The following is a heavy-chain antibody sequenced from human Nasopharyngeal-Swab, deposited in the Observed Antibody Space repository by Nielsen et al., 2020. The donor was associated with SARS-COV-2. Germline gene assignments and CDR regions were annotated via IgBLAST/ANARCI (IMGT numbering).Heavy chain of an antibody. CDR3: ARDLVGFSNWLDP. Sequence: ASVKVSCKASGYVFTSHYMHWVRQAPGQGLEGMGMINPSDGDTTYAQKFQDRLTMARTTSTNTVYMELTSLTSEDTAVYFCARDLVGFSNWLDPWGQGTLVTVSS. CDR2: INPSDGDT. J-gene: IGHJ5*02. D-gene: IGHD3-3*01. V-gene: IGHV1-46*01. CDR1: GYVFTSHY.